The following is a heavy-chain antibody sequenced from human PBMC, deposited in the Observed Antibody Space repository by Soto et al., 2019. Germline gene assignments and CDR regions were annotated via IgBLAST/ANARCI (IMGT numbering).Heavy chain of an antibody. V-gene: IGHV1-69*01. CDR1: GGTFSSYA. Sequence: QVQLVQSGAEVKKPGSSVKVSCKASGGTFSSYAISWVRQAPGQGLEWMGGIIPIFGTANYAQKFQGRVTITADESTSTAYMELSSLRAEDTAVDYCAAETCGGDCYYYYGMDVWGQGTTVTVSS. J-gene: IGHJ6*02. CDR2: IIPIFGTA. CDR3: AAETCGGDCYYYYGMDV. D-gene: IGHD2-21*02.